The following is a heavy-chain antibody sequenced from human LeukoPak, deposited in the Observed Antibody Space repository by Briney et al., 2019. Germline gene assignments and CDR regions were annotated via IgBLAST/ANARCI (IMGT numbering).Heavy chain of an antibody. CDR1: GFTFSSYW. D-gene: IGHD2-2*02. CDR2: IKQDGSEK. Sequence: GGSLRLSCAASGFTFSSYWMSWVRQAPGKGLEWVANIKQDGSEKYYVDSVKGRFTISRDNAKNSLYLQMNSLRAEDTAVYYCARHSGPPLGYCSSTSCYTGYYYYMGVWGKGTTVTVSS. V-gene: IGHV3-7*01. CDR3: ARHSGPPLGYCSSTSCYTGYYYYMGV. J-gene: IGHJ6*03.